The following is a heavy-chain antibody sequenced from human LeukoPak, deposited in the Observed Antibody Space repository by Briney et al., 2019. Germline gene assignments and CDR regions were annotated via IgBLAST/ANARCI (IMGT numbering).Heavy chain of an antibody. CDR3: ARQSGQSKNFDY. CDR1: GGSISSYY. J-gene: IGHJ4*02. Sequence: SETLSLTCTVSGGSISSYYWSWIRQPPGKGLEWIGYIYYSGSTNYNPSLKSRVTISVDTSKNQFSLKLSSVTAADTAVYYCARQSGQSKNFDYWGQGTLVTVSS. CDR2: IYYSGST. V-gene: IGHV4-59*01. D-gene: IGHD3-10*01.